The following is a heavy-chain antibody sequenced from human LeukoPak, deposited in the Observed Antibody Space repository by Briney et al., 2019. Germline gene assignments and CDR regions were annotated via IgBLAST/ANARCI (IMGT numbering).Heavy chain of an antibody. CDR1: GFTFSNYN. D-gene: IGHD4-17*01. J-gene: IGHJ4*02. CDR2: ISYSSTNI. CDR3: ARIAVTYTFDY. V-gene: IGHV3-21*01. Sequence: PGGSLRLSCAASGFTFSNYNMNWVRQAPGKGLEWVSSISYSSTNIYYADSVKGRFTVSRDNAKKSLYLQMNSLRAEDTAVYYCARIAVTYTFDYWGQGTLVTVTS.